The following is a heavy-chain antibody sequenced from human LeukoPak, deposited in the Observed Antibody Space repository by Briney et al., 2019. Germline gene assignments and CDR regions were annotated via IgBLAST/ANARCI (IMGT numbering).Heavy chain of an antibody. D-gene: IGHD3-10*01. Sequence: SETLSLTCTVSGGSISSGSYYWSWIRQPAGKGLEWIGRIYTSGSTDYNPSLKSRVTISVDTSKNQFSLKLSPVTAADTAVYYCARDIHYYGSGSYLDYWGQGTLVTVSS. CDR3: ARDIHYYGSGSYLDY. V-gene: IGHV4-61*02. CDR2: IYTSGST. CDR1: GGSISSGSYY. J-gene: IGHJ4*02.